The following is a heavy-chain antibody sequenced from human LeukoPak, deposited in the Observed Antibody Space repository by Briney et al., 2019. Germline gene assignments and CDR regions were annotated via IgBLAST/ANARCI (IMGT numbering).Heavy chain of an antibody. Sequence: ASVKVSCTASGGTFSSYAISWARQAPGQGLEWMGRIIPILGIANYAQKFQGRVTITADKSTSTAYMELSSLRSEDTAVYYCARDHSLVGALYYFDYWGQGTLVTVSS. V-gene: IGHV1-69*04. D-gene: IGHD1-26*01. CDR3: ARDHSLVGALYYFDY. CDR2: IIPILGIA. J-gene: IGHJ4*02. CDR1: GGTFSSYA.